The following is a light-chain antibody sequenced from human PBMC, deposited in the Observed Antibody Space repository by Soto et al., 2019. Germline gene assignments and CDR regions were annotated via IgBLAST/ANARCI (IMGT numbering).Light chain of an antibody. V-gene: IGKV3-11*01. CDR1: QSVDTF. J-gene: IGKJ1*01. CDR2: DAS. CDR3: QQRSNWSWT. Sequence: ETALTQSPATLSLSPGERATLSCRASQSVDTFLAWYQQKPGQAPRLPIYDASNRATGIPARFSGSGSGTDFTLTISSLEPEDFAVYYCQQRSNWSWTFGQGTKVDIK.